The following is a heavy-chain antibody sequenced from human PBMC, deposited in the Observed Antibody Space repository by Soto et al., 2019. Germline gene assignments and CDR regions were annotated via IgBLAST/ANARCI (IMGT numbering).Heavy chain of an antibody. V-gene: IGHV3-48*01. Sequence: PGGSLRLSCAASGFTFSSYSMNWVRQAPGKGLEWVSSISSSSSSTYYADSVKGRFTISRDNAKKTLYLQMNSLRAEDTAVYYCAKDQGSSWYEIDYWGQGTLVTVSS. CDR3: AKDQGSSWYEIDY. D-gene: IGHD6-13*01. J-gene: IGHJ4*02. CDR1: GFTFSSYS. CDR2: ISSSSSST.